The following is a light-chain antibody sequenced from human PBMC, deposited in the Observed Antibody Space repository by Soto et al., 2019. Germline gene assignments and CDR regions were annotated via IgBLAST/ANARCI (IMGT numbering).Light chain of an antibody. CDR3: QQYDNSRPIYT. J-gene: IGKJ2*01. CDR2: GAS. CDR1: QSVRSTY. V-gene: IGKV3-20*01. Sequence: EVVLTQSPGTLSLSPGERAILSCRASQSVRSTYLAWYQQKPGQAPRLLIYGASSRATGIPDRFSGSGSGTDFTLTISRLEPEDFAVYFCQQYDNSRPIYTFGQGTKLEIK.